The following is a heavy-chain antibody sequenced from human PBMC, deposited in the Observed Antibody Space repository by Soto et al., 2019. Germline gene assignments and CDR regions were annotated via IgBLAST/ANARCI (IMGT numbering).Heavy chain of an antibody. D-gene: IGHD2-21*02. J-gene: IGHJ5*02. CDR1: GGTVASSHW. CDR2: VYHTGDT. V-gene: IGHV4-4*02. Sequence: SETLSLTCGVSGGTVASSHWWSWVRQSPGRGLEWIGNVYHTGDTNFNPSLQSRVTFSVDKSNNQFSLRLNSVTAADTAVYFCAREIVTAAGNNYFDPWGPGTLVTVSS. CDR3: AREIVTAAGNNYFDP.